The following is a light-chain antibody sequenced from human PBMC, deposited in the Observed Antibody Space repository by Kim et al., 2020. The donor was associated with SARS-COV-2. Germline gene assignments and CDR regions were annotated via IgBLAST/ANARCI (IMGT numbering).Light chain of an antibody. V-gene: IGLV3-1*01. CDR2: QKR. Sequence: VSPGQTANITCSGDELGEKYATWYQRKSGQSPVLVVYQKRKRPSGIPARFFGSNSGNTATLTISGTQTMDEADYYCQAWDSSTVVFGGGTHLTVL. CDR1: ELGEKY. CDR3: QAWDSSTVV. J-gene: IGLJ2*01.